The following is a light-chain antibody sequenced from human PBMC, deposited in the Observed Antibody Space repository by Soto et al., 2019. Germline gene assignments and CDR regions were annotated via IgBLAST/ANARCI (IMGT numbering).Light chain of an antibody. CDR1: SSNIGSNY. CDR3: AAWDDSLSGVV. J-gene: IGLJ3*02. Sequence: QSVLTQPPSASGTPGQRVTISCSGSSSNIGSNYVYWYQQLPGTAPKLLIYRNNQRPSGVPDRFSGSKSGTSGSLAISGLLSEDEANYYCAAWDDSLSGVVFGGGTKLTVL. V-gene: IGLV1-47*01. CDR2: RNN.